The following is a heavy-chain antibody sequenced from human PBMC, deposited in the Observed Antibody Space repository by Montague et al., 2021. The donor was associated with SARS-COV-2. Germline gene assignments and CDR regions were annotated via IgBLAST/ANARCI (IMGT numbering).Heavy chain of an antibody. Sequence: SETLSLTCAVYGGSFSDNFWSWIRQPPGKGLEWIGEIYHGGSTNYNPSLRSRVTMSRDTSKRQFSLKLNSVTAADAALYYCARGIYAARLVFWGQGALVTVSS. CDR1: GGSFSDNF. V-gene: IGHV4-34*01. J-gene: IGHJ4*02. CDR3: ARGIYAARLVF. CDR2: IYHGGST. D-gene: IGHD6-6*01.